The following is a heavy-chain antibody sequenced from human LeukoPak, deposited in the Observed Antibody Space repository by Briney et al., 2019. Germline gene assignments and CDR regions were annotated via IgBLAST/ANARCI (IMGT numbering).Heavy chain of an antibody. V-gene: IGHV3-21*01. J-gene: IGHJ4*02. CDR3: ARSYYDSSGDFDY. Sequence: GGSLRLSCAASGFTFSSYSMNWVRQAPGKGLEWVSSISSSSYIYYADSVKGRFTISRDNAKNSLYLQMNSLRAEDTAVYYCARSYYDSSGDFDYWGQGTLVTVSS. CDR2: ISSSSYI. D-gene: IGHD3-22*01. CDR1: GFTFSSYS.